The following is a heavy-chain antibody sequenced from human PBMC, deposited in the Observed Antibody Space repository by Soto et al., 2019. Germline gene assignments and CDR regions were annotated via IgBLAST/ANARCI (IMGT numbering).Heavy chain of an antibody. V-gene: IGHV5-10-1*01. CDR2: IDPSDSYT. CDR1: GYSFTSYL. J-gene: IGHJ6*02. Sequence: PGESLKISCKGSGYSFTSYLISCVRQMPGKGLEWMGRIDPSDSYTNYSPSFQGHVTISADKSISTAYLQWSSLKASDTAMYYCARDGSDGMDVWGQGTTVTVSS. CDR3: ARDGSDGMDV.